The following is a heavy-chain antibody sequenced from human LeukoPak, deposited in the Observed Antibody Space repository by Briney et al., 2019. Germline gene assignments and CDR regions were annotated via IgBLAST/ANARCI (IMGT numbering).Heavy chain of an antibody. D-gene: IGHD3-22*01. Sequence: PGGSLRLSCAASGFTFDDYAMHWVRQAPGKGLEWVSGISWNSGSIGYADSVKGRFTISRDNAKNSLYLQMNSLRAEDTALYYCAKEYYYDSSGYSSWGQGTLVTVSS. CDR3: AKEYYYDSSGYSS. V-gene: IGHV3-9*01. CDR1: GFTFDDYA. CDR2: ISWNSGSI. J-gene: IGHJ5*02.